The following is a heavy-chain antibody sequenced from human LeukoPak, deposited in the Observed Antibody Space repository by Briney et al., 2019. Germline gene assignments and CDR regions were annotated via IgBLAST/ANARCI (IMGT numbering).Heavy chain of an antibody. CDR1: GFTFSSYG. Sequence: HPGGSLRLSCAASGFTFSSYGMHWVRQAPGKGLEWVAVIWYDGSNKYYADSVKGRFTISRDNSKNTLYLQMNSLRAEDTAVYYCANQTPYYGMDVWGQGTTVTVSS. J-gene: IGHJ6*02. CDR2: IWYDGSNK. CDR3: ANQTPYYGMDV. V-gene: IGHV3-33*06.